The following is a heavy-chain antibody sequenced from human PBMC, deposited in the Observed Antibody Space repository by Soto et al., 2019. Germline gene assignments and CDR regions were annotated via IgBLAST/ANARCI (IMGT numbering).Heavy chain of an antibody. CDR2: IGGSGGNT. CDR1: GFIFNAYA. D-gene: IGHD4-4*01. V-gene: IGHV3-23*01. Sequence: EVQLLESGGGLVQPGGSLRLSCAASGFIFNAYAMTWVRQAPGKGLEWVSAIGGSGGNTYYAASVKGRFTISRDNSKDTVDLEINRLRGDDTAVYFCARVASDYINSADHWGQGILVTVSS. J-gene: IGHJ4*02. CDR3: ARVASDYINSADH.